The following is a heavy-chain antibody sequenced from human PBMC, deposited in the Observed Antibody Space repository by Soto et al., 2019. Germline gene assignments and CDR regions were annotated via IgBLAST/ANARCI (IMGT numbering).Heavy chain of an antibody. Sequence: QVQLVQSAGEVKKPGASVKVSCKASGYSFTSYGISWVRRAPGQGLEWMGWISPYNGHTQFVQRFQGRVTMTTDTYTKTAYIELRNLRSDDTAHYYCARDLTIVPATHPRLENYGMDVWGQGTTVIVSS. J-gene: IGHJ6*02. D-gene: IGHD2-2*01. CDR1: GYSFTSYG. CDR2: ISPYNGHT. V-gene: IGHV1-18*01. CDR3: ARDLTIVPATHPRLENYGMDV.